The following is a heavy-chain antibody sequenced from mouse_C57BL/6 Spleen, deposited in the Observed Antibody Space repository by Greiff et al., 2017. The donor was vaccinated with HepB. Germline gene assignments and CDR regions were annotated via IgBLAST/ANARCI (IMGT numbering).Heavy chain of an antibody. CDR3: ARDSDYYGSSVAY. CDR1: GYTFTSYW. D-gene: IGHD1-1*01. J-gene: IGHJ3*01. Sequence: QVQLQQPGAELVKPGASVKLSCKASGYTFTSYWMHWVKQRPGQGLEWIGMIHPNSGSTNYNEKFKSKATLTVDKSSSTAYMQLSSLTSEDSAVYYCARDSDYYGSSVAYWGQGTLVTVSA. V-gene: IGHV1-64*01. CDR2: IHPNSGST.